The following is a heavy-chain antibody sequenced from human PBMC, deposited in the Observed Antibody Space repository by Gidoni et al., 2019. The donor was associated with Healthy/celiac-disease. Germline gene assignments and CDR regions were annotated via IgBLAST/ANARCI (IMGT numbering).Heavy chain of an antibody. D-gene: IGHD2-21*02. CDR1: GGSISSSSYY. V-gene: IGHV4-39*01. CDR2: IYYSGST. Sequence: QLQLQESGPGLVTPSETLSPTCTVSGGSISSSSYYWGWIRQPPGKGLEWIGSIYYSGSTYYNPSLKSRVTISVDTSKNQFSLKLSSVTAADTAVYYCARHVTRQRKNIHYMDVWGKGATVTVSS. CDR3: ARHVTRQRKNIHYMDV. J-gene: IGHJ6*03.